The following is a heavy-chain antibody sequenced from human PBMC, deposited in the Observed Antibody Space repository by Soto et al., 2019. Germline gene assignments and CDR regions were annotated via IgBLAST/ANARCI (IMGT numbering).Heavy chain of an antibody. D-gene: IGHD2-2*01. CDR2: VNPNSGGT. V-gene: IGHV1-2*02. CDR3: ASDRVTPSTSSRFLDY. J-gene: IGHJ4*03. CDR1: GYTFGDYY. Sequence: PVKVSCKASGYTFGDYYIHWVRQAPGQGLEWMGWVNPNSGGTNFAHNFRRRVTMTRDTSINTTYMELSRLRFDDAAVSYCASDRVTPSTSSRFLDYCGKKTPGTVSS.